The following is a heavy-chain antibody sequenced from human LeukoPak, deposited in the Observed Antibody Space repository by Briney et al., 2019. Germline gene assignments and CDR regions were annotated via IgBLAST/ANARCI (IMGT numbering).Heavy chain of an antibody. CDR2: IYTSGTT. D-gene: IGHD6-6*01. V-gene: IGHV4-4*07. J-gene: IGHJ6*03. CDR1: DGSISNYY. CDR3: ARDVRRSSSSANSYYYYMDV. Sequence: SETLSLTCTVSDGSISNYYWSWIRQPAGKGLEWIGRIYTSGTTNYNPSLKSRVTMSVDTSKNHFSLNLDSVTAADTAVYYCARDVRRSSSSANSYYYYMDVWGKGTTVTVSS.